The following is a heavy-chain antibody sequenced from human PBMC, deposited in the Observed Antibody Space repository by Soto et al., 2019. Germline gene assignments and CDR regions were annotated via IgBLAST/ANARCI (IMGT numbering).Heavy chain of an antibody. D-gene: IGHD3-3*01. J-gene: IGHJ6*02. CDR2: ISGVGGST. Sequence: GGSLRLSCVASGFTFINYAMSWVRQAPGKGLEWVSGISGVGGSTAYADSVKGRFTISRDNSKNTVYLQMNSLRAEDTAVYFCANPYDFWSGYLYGMDVWGQGTTVT. CDR3: ANPYDFWSGYLYGMDV. CDR1: GFTFINYA. V-gene: IGHV3-23*01.